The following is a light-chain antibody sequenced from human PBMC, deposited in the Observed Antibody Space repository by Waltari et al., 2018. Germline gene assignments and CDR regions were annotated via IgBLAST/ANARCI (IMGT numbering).Light chain of an antibody. CDR3: CSYAGSSTWVV. V-gene: IGLV2-23*02. CDR2: DVS. CDR1: SSDVGGYNY. Sequence: QSALTQPASVSGSPGQSITISCTGPSSDVGGYNYVSWYQQHPGKAPKLMIYDVSKRPSGVSNRFSGSKSGNTASLTISGLQAEDEADYYCCSYAGSSTWVVFGGGTKLTVL. J-gene: IGLJ2*01.